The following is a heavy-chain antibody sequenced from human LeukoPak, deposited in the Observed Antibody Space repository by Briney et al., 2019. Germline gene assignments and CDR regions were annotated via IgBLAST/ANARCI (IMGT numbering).Heavy chain of an antibody. CDR1: GYSISSGYY. D-gene: IGHD5-18*01. CDR3: ARASGYSYGYWNDAFDI. V-gene: IGHV4-38-2*02. J-gene: IGHJ3*02. CDR2: IYHSGST. Sequence: SETLSLTCTVSGYSISSGYYWGWIRQPPGKGLEWIGSIYHSGSTYYNPSLKSRVTISVDTSKNQFSLKLSSVTAADTAVYYCARASGYSYGYWNDAFDIWGQETMVTVSS.